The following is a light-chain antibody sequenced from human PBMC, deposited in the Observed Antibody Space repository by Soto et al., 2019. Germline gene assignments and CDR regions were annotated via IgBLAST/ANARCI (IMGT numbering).Light chain of an antibody. CDR1: SSDVGSYNL. V-gene: IGLV2-23*03. CDR2: EGS. CDR3: CTYAGSSTFDYV. Sequence: QSALTQPASVSGSPGQSITISCTGDSSDVGSYNLVSWYQQHPGKAPKLMIYEGSKRPSGVSNRCSGYKSVNTASLTISGFQAEDEDDYYCCTYAGSSTFDYVFGTGTKLTVL. J-gene: IGLJ1*01.